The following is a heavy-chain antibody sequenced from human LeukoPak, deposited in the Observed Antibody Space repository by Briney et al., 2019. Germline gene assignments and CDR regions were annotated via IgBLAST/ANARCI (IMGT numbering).Heavy chain of an antibody. CDR1: GGTFSSYA. J-gene: IGHJ4*02. D-gene: IGHD5-18*01. CDR3: ARSFADTAMVTDY. CDR2: IIPIFGTA. Sequence: ASVKVSCKASGGTFSSYAISWVRQAPGQGLEWMGGIIPIFGTANYAQKFQGRVTITADESTSTAYMELSRLRSDDTAVYYCARSFADTAMVTDYWGQGTLVTVSS. V-gene: IGHV1-69*13.